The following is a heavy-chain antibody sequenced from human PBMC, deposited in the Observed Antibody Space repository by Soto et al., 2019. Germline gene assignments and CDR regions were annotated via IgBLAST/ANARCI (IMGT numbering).Heavy chain of an antibody. CDR3: ARGGASSQWFDP. CDR2: IHYGGTT. V-gene: IGHV4-31*03. D-gene: IGHD2-15*01. CDR1: GGSLSSGASY. J-gene: IGHJ5*02. Sequence: KSSETLSLTCTVSGGSLSSGASYWSWIRQHPGKGLEWIAFIHYGGTTNYNPSLKSRVTISVDTSKNQLSLKLNSVTAADTAVYYCARGGASSQWFDPWGQGTLVTVSS.